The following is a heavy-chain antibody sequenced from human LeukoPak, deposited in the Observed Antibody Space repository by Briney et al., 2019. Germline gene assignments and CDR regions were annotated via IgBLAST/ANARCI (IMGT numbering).Heavy chain of an antibody. CDR2: INPDSGDT. CDR1: GYTFNGYY. D-gene: IGHD5-18*01. Sequence: ASVKVSCKASGYTFNGYYIHWVRLAPGRGLEWMGWINPDSGDTNYLQKFQGRVTMTRDTSISIAYMELSRLRSDDTAVYFCARGPFRNVDTAMVVSRFDPWGQGTLVTVSS. CDR3: ARGPFRNVDTAMVVSRFDP. J-gene: IGHJ5*02. V-gene: IGHV1-2*02.